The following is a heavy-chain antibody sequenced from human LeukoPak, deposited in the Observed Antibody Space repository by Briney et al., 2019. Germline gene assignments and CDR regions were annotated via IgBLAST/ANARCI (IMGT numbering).Heavy chain of an antibody. Sequence: GGSLRLSCAASGFTFSSYAMSWVRQAPGKGLEWVAAISGSGGSTYYADSVKGRFTISRDNSKNTLYLQMNSLRAEDTAVYYCAKMGYCSSTSCLVGDAFDIWGQGTMVTVSS. D-gene: IGHD2-2*01. V-gene: IGHV3-23*01. CDR3: AKMGYCSSTSCLVGDAFDI. CDR2: ISGSGGST. J-gene: IGHJ3*02. CDR1: GFTFSSYA.